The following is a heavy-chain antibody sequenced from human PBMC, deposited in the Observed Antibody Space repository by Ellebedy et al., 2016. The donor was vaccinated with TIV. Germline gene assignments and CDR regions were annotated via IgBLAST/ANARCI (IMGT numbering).Heavy chain of an antibody. V-gene: IGHV3-33*08. J-gene: IGHJ5*01. D-gene: IGHD3-22*01. CDR1: GITFRDYA. Sequence: GESLKISCAASGITFRDYAMHWVRQTPGKGLEWLAVIWSDGSGKNYADSVKGRITISRDNSKNTLDLEMDTLIAEDTAVYFCTRGASMIRGYPIDSWGHGTLVTVSS. CDR2: IWSDGSGK. CDR3: TRGASMIRGYPIDS.